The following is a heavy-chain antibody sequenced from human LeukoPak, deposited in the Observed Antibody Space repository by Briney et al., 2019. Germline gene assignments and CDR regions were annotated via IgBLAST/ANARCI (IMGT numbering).Heavy chain of an antibody. CDR2: IWYDGSNK. J-gene: IGHJ6*02. CDR1: GFTFSSYG. D-gene: IGHD3-10*01. CDR3: ARDRGRGFGELLPNYYYGMDV. V-gene: IGHV3-33*01. Sequence: GGSLRLSCAASGFTFSSYGVHWVRQAPGKGLEWVAVIWYDGSNKYYADSVKGRFTISRDNSKNTLYLQMNSLRAEDTAVYYCARDRGRGFGELLPNYYYGMDVWGQGTTVTVSS.